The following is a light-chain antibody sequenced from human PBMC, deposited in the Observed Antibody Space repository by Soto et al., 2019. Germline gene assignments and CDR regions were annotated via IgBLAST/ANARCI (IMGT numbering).Light chain of an antibody. Sequence: EIVMTQSPATLSVPPGERATLSCRASQSVSSNLAWYQQKPGQAPRLLIYGASTRATGIPARFSGSGSGTEFTLTISILQSEDFAVYYCQQDNNWPRTFGQGTKVDIK. J-gene: IGKJ1*01. V-gene: IGKV3-15*01. CDR1: QSVSSN. CDR2: GAS. CDR3: QQDNNWPRT.